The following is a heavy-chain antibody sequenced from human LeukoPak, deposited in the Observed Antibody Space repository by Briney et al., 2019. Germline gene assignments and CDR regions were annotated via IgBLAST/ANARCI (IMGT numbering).Heavy chain of an antibody. CDR1: GFTFSSYA. D-gene: IGHD2-2*01. Sequence: QPGGSLRLSCAASGFTFSSYAMSWVRQAPGKGLEWVSAISGSGGSTYYADSVKGRFTISRDNSKNTLYLQMNSLRAEDTAVYYCAKEGYCSSTSCFYAEYFQHWGQGTLVTVSS. J-gene: IGHJ1*01. CDR3: AKEGYCSSTSCFYAEYFQH. CDR2: ISGSGGST. V-gene: IGHV3-23*01.